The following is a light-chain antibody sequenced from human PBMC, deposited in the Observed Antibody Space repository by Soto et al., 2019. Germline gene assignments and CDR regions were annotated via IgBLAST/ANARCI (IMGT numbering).Light chain of an antibody. CDR2: EGS. J-gene: IGLJ2*01. CDR3: CSYAVGSTLV. CDR1: SSDVGSYNL. Sequence: QSALTQPASVSGSPGQSITISCTGTSSDVGSYNLVSWYQHHPGKAPKLMIYEGSKRPSGVSHRFSGSKSCNTDNTASLTISGLHAEDEADYYCCSYAVGSTLVFGGGTKLTVL. V-gene: IGLV2-23*01.